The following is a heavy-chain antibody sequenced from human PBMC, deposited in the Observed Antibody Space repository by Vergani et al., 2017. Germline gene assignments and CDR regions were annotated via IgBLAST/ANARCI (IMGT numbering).Heavy chain of an antibody. V-gene: IGHV4-59*12. CDR2: ISYSGST. Sequence: QVQLQESGPGLVKPSETLSLTCTVSGGSISSYYWSWIRQPPGKGLEWIGYISYSGSTNYNSSLKSRVTISVDTSKNQFSLKLSSVTAADTAVYYCARAEGIRFVDYWGQGTLVTVSS. D-gene: IGHD4-17*01. J-gene: IGHJ4*02. CDR3: ARAEGIRFVDY. CDR1: GGSISSYY.